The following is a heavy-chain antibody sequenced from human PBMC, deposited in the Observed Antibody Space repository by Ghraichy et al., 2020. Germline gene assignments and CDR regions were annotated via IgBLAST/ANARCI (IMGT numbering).Heavy chain of an antibody. V-gene: IGHV4-4*07. D-gene: IGHD3-10*01. CDR1: GGAISSFY. CDR2: ISRSGSS. CDR3: ARVTGDGKDWYFDL. Sequence: SETLSLTCAVSGGAISSFYWSWIRQPAGERLEWIGRISRSGSSSYNPSLRSRVTMSVDTSKNQFSLDLTSVTAADTAVYYCARVTGDGKDWYFDLWGRGTLATVSA. J-gene: IGHJ2*01.